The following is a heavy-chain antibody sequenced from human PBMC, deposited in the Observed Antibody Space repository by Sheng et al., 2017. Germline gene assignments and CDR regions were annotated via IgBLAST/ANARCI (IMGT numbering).Heavy chain of an antibody. CDR3: ARDYGGNSGWFDP. Sequence: QVQLVQSGAEVKKPGASVKVSCKXSGYIFTNYDINWVRQATGQGPEWMGWMNPTSGNTGYAQKFQGRVTITRDTSISTTYLELSSLRSEDTAVYYCARDYGGNSGWFDPWGQGTLVTVSP. J-gene: IGHJ5*02. V-gene: IGHV1-8*03. D-gene: IGHD2-21*02. CDR1: GYIFTNYD. CDR2: MNPTSGNT.